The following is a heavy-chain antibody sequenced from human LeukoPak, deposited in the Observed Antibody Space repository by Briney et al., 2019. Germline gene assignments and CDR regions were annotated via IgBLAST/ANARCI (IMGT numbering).Heavy chain of an antibody. CDR3: ARDAELVPAAIKAPIDY. Sequence: PGGSLRLSCAASGFTFSSYSMNWVRQAPGKGLEWVSSISSSSSYIYYADSVKGRFTISRDNAKNSLYLQMNSLRAEDTAVYYCARDAELVPAAIKAPIDYWGQGTLVTVSS. CDR2: ISSSSSYI. J-gene: IGHJ4*02. CDR1: GFTFSSYS. D-gene: IGHD2-2*02. V-gene: IGHV3-21*01.